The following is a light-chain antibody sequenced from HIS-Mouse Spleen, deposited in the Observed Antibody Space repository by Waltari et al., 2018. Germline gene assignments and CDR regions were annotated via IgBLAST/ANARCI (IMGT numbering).Light chain of an antibody. V-gene: IGLV2-14*01. CDR2: EVS. CDR1: SSDVGGYNY. Sequence: QSALTQPASVSGSPGQSITISCTGPSSDVGGYNYVSWYQQHPGKAPKLMIYEVSHRPSGVSNRFSGSKSGNTASLTISGLQAEDEADYYCSSYTSSSTLVFGGGTKLTVL. CDR3: SSYTSSSTLV. J-gene: IGLJ2*01.